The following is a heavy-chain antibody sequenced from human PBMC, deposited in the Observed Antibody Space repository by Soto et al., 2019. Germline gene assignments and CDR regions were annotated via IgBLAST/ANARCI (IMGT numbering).Heavy chain of an antibody. Sequence: PSETLSLTCTVSGGSISRGDYYWSWIRQAPGKGLEWIGYIYYSGTTYYNPSLKSRITVSIDTSKNQFSLKLTTATAADTAVYYCARGTSLWFGELLIPDWFDPWGQGSMVTVSS. J-gene: IGHJ5*02. CDR2: IYYSGTT. D-gene: IGHD3-10*01. CDR1: GGSISRGDYY. CDR3: ARGTSLWFGELLIPDWFDP. V-gene: IGHV4-30-4*01.